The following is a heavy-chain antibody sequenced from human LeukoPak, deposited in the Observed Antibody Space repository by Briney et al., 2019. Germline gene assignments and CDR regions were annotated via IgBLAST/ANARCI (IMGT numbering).Heavy chain of an antibody. D-gene: IGHD6-19*01. J-gene: IGHJ4*02. Sequence: APVKVSCKASGYTFTSYGISWVRQAPGQRLEWMGWISAYNGNTNYAQKLQGRVTMTTDTSTSTAYMELRSLRSDDTAVYYCARVRSAVAGTGYYFDYWGQGTLVTVSS. CDR1: GYTFTSYG. V-gene: IGHV1-18*01. CDR2: ISAYNGNT. CDR3: ARVRSAVAGTGYYFDY.